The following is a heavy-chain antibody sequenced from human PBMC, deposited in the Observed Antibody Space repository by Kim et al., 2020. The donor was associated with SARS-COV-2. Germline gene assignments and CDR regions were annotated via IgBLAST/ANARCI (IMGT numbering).Heavy chain of an antibody. CDR2: IYFSGST. CDR1: GGSISAYY. D-gene: IGHD6-19*01. J-gene: IGHJ5*02. Sequence: SETLSLTCTVSGGSISAYYWSWIRQPPGKGLEWIGYIYFSGSTTYNPSLKSRVTISVDTSKNQFSLKLSSVTAADTAVYYCARVAQPRQWLGVFDPWGQGSLVTVSS. CDR3: ARVAQPRQWLGVFDP. V-gene: IGHV4-59*13.